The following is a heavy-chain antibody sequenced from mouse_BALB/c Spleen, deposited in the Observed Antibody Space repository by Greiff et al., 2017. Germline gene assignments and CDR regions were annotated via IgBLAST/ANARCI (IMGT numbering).Heavy chain of an antibody. CDR2: ISSGGST. Sequence: EVQLQESGGGLVKPGGSLKLSCAASGFTFSSYAMSWVRQTPEKRLEWVASISSGGSTYYPDSVKGRFTISRDNARNILYLQMSSLRSEDTAMYYCARGGFRLWGQGTTLTVSS. J-gene: IGHJ2*01. V-gene: IGHV5-6-5*01. CDR3: ARGGFRL. CDR1: GFTFSSYA.